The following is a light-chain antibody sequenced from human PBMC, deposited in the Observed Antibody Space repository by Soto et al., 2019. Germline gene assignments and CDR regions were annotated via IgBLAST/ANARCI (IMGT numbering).Light chain of an antibody. CDR2: AAF. CDR3: QQSYRTTWT. J-gene: IGKJ1*01. Sequence: DIQMTQSPSSLSAYVGDRVTITCRASPSISSYLNWYQQKPGKAPKLLIYAAFSLQSGVPSRVSGSGSGTEGSRAISSLQGEDFGTYYWQQSYRTTWTFCQGTKVEIK. CDR1: PSISSY. V-gene: IGKV1-39*01.